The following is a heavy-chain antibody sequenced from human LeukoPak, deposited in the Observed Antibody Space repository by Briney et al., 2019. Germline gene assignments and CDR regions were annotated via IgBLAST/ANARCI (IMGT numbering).Heavy chain of an antibody. V-gene: IGHV3-7*01. J-gene: IGHJ4*02. CDR1: GFTFSSSW. D-gene: IGHD4-17*01. CDR3: ARDQGGALDY. Sequence: GGSLRLSCAAPGFTFSSSWMAWVRQTPGKGPEWVANMNQDRSAKHYLDSVKGRFTISRDNAKNSLYLQMNSLRVEDTAVYFCARDQGGALDYWGQGTLVTVSS. CDR2: MNQDRSAK.